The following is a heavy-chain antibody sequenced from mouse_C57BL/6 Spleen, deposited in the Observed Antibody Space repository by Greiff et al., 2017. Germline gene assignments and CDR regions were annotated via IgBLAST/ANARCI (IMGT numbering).Heavy chain of an antibody. CDR3: AREGFYYGSSYPYWYFDV. J-gene: IGHJ1*03. CDR2: IYPRDGST. D-gene: IGHD1-1*01. CDR1: GYTFTSYD. Sequence: QVQLQQSGPELVKPGASVKLSCKASGYTFTSYDINWVKQRPGQGLEWIGWIYPRDGSTKYNEKFKGKATLTVDTSSSTAYMELHSLTSEDSAVYFCAREGFYYGSSYPYWYFDVWGTGTTVTVSS. V-gene: IGHV1-85*01.